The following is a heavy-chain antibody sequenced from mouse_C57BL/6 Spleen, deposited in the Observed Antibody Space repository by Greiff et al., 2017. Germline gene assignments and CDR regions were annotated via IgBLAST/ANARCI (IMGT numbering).Heavy chain of an antibody. CDR1: GYTFTEYT. D-gene: IGHD2-2*01. J-gene: IGHJ4*01. V-gene: IGHV1-62-2*01. CDR2: FYPGSGSI. CDR3: ARHEEYGYEGELYAMDY. Sequence: VQLQQSGAELVKPGASVKLSCKASGYTFTEYTIHWVKQRSGQGLEWIGWFYPGSGSIKYNEKFKDKATLTADKSSSTVYKELSGLTSEGSAVYYCARHEEYGYEGELYAMDYWGKGTSVTVSS.